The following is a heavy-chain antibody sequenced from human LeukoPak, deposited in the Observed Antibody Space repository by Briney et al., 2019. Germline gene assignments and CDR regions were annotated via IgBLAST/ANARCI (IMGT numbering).Heavy chain of an antibody. J-gene: IGHJ4*02. CDR2: ISYDGSNK. V-gene: IGHV3-30-3*01. D-gene: IGHD3-3*01. Sequence: GGSLRLSCAASGFTFSSYAMHWVRQAPGKGLEWVAVISYDGSNKYYADSVKGRFTISRDNSKNTLYLQMNSLRAEDTAVYYCARDMGRLRFLEWLLQPDYWDQGTLVTVSS. CDR3: ARDMGRLRFLEWLLQPDY. CDR1: GFTFSSYA.